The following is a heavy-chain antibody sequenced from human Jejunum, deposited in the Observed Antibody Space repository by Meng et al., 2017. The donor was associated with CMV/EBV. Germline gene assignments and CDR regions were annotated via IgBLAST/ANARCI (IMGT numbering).Heavy chain of an antibody. D-gene: IGHD3-22*01. CDR3: ARGQSSYFDSSGSLDS. Sequence: SGFIFSDHYMTWIRQAPGKGLDWISYISSSRSIKYADSVKGRFTISRDNAKNSLFLQMNSLRPEDTAVYYCARGQSSYFDSSGSLDSWGQGTLVTVSS. CDR1: GFIFSDHY. J-gene: IGHJ5*01. V-gene: IGHV3-11*04. CDR2: ISSSRSI.